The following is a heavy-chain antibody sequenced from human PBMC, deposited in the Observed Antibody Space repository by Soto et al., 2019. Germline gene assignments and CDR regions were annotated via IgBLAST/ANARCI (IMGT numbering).Heavy chain of an antibody. J-gene: IGHJ4*02. CDR3: ARGNGYSYGLDD. D-gene: IGHD5-18*01. CDR2: IYYSGST. V-gene: IGHV4-59*01. CDR1: GGSISSYY. Sequence: SETLSLTCTVSGGSISSYYWSWIRQPPGKGLEWIGYIYYSGSTNYNPSLKSRVTISVDTSKNQFSLKLSSVTAADTAVYYCARGNGYSYGLDDWGPGTLVTVSS.